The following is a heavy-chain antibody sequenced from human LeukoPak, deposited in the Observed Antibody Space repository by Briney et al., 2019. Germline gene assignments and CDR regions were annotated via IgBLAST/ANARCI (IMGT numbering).Heavy chain of an antibody. CDR3: ARGNAAAVPFDY. CDR2: IYYSGST. Sequence: PSETLSLTCTVSGGSISSSSYYWGWIRQPPGKGLEWIGSIYYSGSTYYNPSLKSRVTISVDTSKNQFSLKLSSVTAADTAVYYCARGNAAAVPFDYWGQGTLVTVSS. D-gene: IGHD6-13*01. J-gene: IGHJ4*02. CDR1: GGSISSSSYY. V-gene: IGHV4-39*07.